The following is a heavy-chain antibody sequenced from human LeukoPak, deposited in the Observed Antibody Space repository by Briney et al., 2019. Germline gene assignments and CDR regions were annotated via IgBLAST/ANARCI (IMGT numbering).Heavy chain of an antibody. V-gene: IGHV4-4*07. CDR1: GGSISSYY. CDR3: ARGDYDILTGYYNEDY. J-gene: IGHJ4*02. CDR2: IYTSGST. D-gene: IGHD3-9*01. Sequence: SETLSLTCTVSGGSISSYYWSWIRQPAGKGLEWIGRIYTSGSTNYNPSLKSRVTMPVDTSKNQFSLKLSSVTAADTAVYYCARGDYDILTGYYNEDYWGQGTLVTVSS.